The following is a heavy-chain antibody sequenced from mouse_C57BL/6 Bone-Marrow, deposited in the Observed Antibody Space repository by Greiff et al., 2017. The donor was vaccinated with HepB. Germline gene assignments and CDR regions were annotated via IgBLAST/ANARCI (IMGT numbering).Heavy chain of an antibody. CDR3: ARGLGKDY. CDR2: IDPANGNT. V-gene: IGHV14-3*02. CDR1: GFNLKDTY. J-gene: IGHJ2*01. Sequence: EVQLVESGAELVKPGASVKLSCTASGFNLKDTYMNWVKQRPEQGLEWIGRIDPANGNTKYDPKFQGKATITADTSSNTAYLQLSSLTSEDTAVYYCARGLGKDYWGQGTTLTVSS. D-gene: IGHD4-1*01.